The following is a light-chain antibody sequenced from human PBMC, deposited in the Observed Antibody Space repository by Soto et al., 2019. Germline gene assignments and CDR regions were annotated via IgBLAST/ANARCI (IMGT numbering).Light chain of an antibody. V-gene: IGKV3-15*01. CDR3: QEYDNWPPTYT. J-gene: IGKJ2*01. Sequence: EVVLTQSPATLSVSPGESATLSCRASQSIGSHLAWYQQRPGQAPRLLIYGTSTRATGVPARFSGSASGTDFTLTISSLQSEDFALYYCQEYDNWPPTYTFGQGTKLEIK. CDR1: QSIGSH. CDR2: GTS.